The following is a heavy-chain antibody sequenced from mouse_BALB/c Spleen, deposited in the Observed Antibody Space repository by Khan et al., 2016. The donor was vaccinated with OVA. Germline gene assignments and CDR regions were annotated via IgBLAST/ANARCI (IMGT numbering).Heavy chain of an antibody. V-gene: IGHV3-8*02. J-gene: IGHJ3*02. D-gene: IGHD1-1*02. CDR2: IIYTGYT. CDR1: GDSITTVY. Sequence: VQLKESGPSLVKPSQTLSLTCSVTGDSITTVYWNWIRKFPGNKLEYMGYIIYTGYTYYNPSLKSRISITRHTSNNQYYLQLNSVTYADTATYYCARSTMRYTFGDWGQGTLVTVSA. CDR3: ARSTMRYTFGD.